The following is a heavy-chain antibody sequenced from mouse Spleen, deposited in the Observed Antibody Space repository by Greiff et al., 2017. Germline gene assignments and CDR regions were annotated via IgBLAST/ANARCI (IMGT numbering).Heavy chain of an antibody. D-gene: IGHD2-1*01. CDR2: IDPETGGT. Sequence: VQLQQSGAELVRPGASVTLSCKASGYTFTDYEMHWVKQTPVHGLEWIGAIDPETGGTAYNQKFKGKAILTADKSSSTAYMELRSLTSEDSAVYYCTRKGNYVLYAMDYWGQGTSVTVSS. CDR3: TRKGNYVLYAMDY. CDR1: GYTFTDYE. J-gene: IGHJ4*01. V-gene: IGHV1-15*01.